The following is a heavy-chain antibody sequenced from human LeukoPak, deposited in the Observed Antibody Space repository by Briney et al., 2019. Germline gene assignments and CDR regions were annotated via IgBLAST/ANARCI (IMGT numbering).Heavy chain of an antibody. V-gene: IGHV3-64*01. J-gene: IGHJ4*02. CDR2: ISTNGDRT. Sequence: GGSLRISCAAPGFTFSSYAMHWVRQAPGKGLEYVSVISTNGDRTYYANSVKGRFTISRDNSKNTLYLQMGSLRPEDMAVYYCARDKAAVGNDYWGLGTLVTVSS. D-gene: IGHD6-13*01. CDR1: GFTFSSYA. CDR3: ARDKAAVGNDY.